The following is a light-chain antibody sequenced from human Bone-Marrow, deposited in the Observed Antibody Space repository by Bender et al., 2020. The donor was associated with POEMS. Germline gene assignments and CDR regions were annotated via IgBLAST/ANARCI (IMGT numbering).Light chain of an antibody. CDR2: DVT. J-gene: IGLJ1*01. CDR3: SSYAGNNNYV. CDR1: SSDVGTYNY. V-gene: IGLV2-14*01. Sequence: QSALTQPASVSGSPGQSITISCTGTSSDVGTYNYVSWFQQHPGKAPKLVIYDVTHRPSGVSNRFSGSRSGNTASLTVSGLQAEDEADYYCSSYAGNNNYVFGTGTDVTVL.